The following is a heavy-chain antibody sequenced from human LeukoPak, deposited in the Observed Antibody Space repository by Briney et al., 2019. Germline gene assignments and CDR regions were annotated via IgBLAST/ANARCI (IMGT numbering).Heavy chain of an antibody. Sequence: SVKVSCKASGGTFSNYAFSWVRQAPGQGLEWMGGIIPIFRTTNYAEQLQGRVTITTDESTNTAYLDLSSLRSEDTAVYYCAKDDGSATMGFDSWGQGTLVSVSS. CDR3: AKDDGSATMGFDS. CDR1: GGTFSNYA. CDR2: IIPIFRTT. D-gene: IGHD1-26*01. J-gene: IGHJ5*01. V-gene: IGHV1-69*05.